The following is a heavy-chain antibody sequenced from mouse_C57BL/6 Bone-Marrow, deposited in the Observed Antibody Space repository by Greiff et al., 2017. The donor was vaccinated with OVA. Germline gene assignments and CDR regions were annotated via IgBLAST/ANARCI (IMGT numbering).Heavy chain of an antibody. V-gene: IGHV1-15*01. CDR3: TRDRVFITAGVATYWYFDV. Sequence: QVQLKQSGAELVRPGASVTLSCKASGYTFTDYEMHWVKQTPVHGLEWIGAIDPETGGTAYIQKFKGKAILTADKASSTAYMELRSLTSEDSDVYYCTRDRVFITAGVATYWYFDVWGTGTTVTVSS. D-gene: IGHD1-1*01. CDR2: IDPETGGT. J-gene: IGHJ1*03. CDR1: GYTFTDYE.